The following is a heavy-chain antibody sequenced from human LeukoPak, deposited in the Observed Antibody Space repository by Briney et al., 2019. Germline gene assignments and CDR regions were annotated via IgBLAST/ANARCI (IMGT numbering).Heavy chain of an antibody. CDR3: ARDSVDTAMGVYFDY. V-gene: IGHV3-20*04. D-gene: IGHD5-18*01. CDR1: GFTFDDYG. CDR2: INWNGGST. Sequence: PGGSLRLSCAASGFTFDDYGMSWVRQAPGKGLEWVSGINWNGGSTGHADSVKGRFTISRDNAKNSLYLQMNSLRAEDTALYYCARDSVDTAMGVYFDYWGQGTLVTVSS. J-gene: IGHJ4*02.